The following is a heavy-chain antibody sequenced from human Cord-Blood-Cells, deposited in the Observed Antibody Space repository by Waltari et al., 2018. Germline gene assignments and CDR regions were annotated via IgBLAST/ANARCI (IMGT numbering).Heavy chain of an antibody. D-gene: IGHD7-27*01. J-gene: IGHJ2*01. Sequence: QVQLQESGPGLVKPSQTLSLTCTVSGGSISSGSYYWSWIRQPAGKGLEWIGYIYTSGRTNYNPSRKSRGTISVDTSKNQFSLKLSSVTAADTAVYYCARVRVSGDRYFDLWGRGTLVTVSS. V-gene: IGHV4-61*09. CDR3: ARVRVSGDRYFDL. CDR1: GGSISSGSYY. CDR2: IYTSGRT.